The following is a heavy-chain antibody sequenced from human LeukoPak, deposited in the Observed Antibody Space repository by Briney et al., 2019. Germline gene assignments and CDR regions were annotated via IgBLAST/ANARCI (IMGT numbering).Heavy chain of an antibody. CDR1: GFTFSDYY. CDR2: INHSGST. Sequence: PGGSLRLSCAASGFTFSDYYMSWIRQPPGKGLEWIGEINHSGSTNYNPSLKSRVTISVDTSKNQFSLKLSSVTAADTAVYYCARLRDYVWGSYRYQNWFDPWGQGTLVTVSS. D-gene: IGHD3-16*02. J-gene: IGHJ5*02. CDR3: ARLRDYVWGSYRYQNWFDP. V-gene: IGHV4-34*01.